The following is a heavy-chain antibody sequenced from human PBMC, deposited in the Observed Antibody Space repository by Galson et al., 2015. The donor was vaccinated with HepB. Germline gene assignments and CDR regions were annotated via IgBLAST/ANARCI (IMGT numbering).Heavy chain of an antibody. D-gene: IGHD3-10*01. CDR1: GFTFSSYA. Sequence: SLRLSCAASGFTFSSYAMSWVRQAPGKGLEWVSAISGSGDSTYYADSVKGRFTISRDNSKNTLYLQMNSLRAEDTAVYYCAKQNGWFGELRTRGWFDPWGQGTLVTVSS. CDR2: ISGSGDST. V-gene: IGHV3-23*01. CDR3: AKQNGWFGELRTRGWFDP. J-gene: IGHJ5*02.